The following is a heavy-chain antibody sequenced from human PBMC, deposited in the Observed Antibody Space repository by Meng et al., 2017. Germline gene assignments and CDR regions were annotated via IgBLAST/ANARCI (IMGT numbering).Heavy chain of an antibody. CDR2: IYWNDDK. J-gene: IGHJ1*01. Sequence: QRSIQESGPTLVKPRQSLTLRSPILVSSLSTSGVGVGWIRQPPGKALEWLALIYWNDDKRYSPSLKSRLTITKDTSKNQVVLTMTNMDPVDTATYYCAHIPYSSSWYEYFQHWGQGTLVTVSS. D-gene: IGHD6-13*01. CDR3: AHIPYSSSWYEYFQH. V-gene: IGHV2-5*01. CDR1: VSSLSTSGVG.